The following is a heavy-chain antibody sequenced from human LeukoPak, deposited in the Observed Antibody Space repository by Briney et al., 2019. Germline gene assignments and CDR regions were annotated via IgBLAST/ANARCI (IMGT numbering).Heavy chain of an antibody. J-gene: IGHJ4*02. CDR3: ARIRFLEWLLYRYYFDY. V-gene: IGHV3-7*01. Sequence: PGGSLRLSCAASGFTFSSYWMSWVRQAPGKGLEWVANIKQDGSEKYYVDSVKGRFTISRDNAKNSLYLQMNSLRAEDTAVYYCARIRFLEWLLYRYYFDYWGQGTLVTVSS. CDR1: GFTFSSYW. CDR2: IKQDGSEK. D-gene: IGHD3-3*01.